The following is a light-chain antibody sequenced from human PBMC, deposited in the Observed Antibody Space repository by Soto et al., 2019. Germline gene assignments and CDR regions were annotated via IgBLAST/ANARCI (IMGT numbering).Light chain of an antibody. CDR3: VLYMGSGIPYV. CDR2: STN. J-gene: IGLJ1*01. Sequence: QTVVTQEPSFSVSPGGTVTLTCGLSSGSVSTSYYPSWYQQTSGQAPRTLIYSTNTRSSGVPDRFSGSILGNKAALTITGAQADDESDYYCVLYMGSGIPYVFGTGTKLTVL. V-gene: IGLV8-61*01. CDR1: SGSVSTSYY.